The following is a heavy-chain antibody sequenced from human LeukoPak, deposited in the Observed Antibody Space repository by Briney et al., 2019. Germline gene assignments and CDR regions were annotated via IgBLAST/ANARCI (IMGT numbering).Heavy chain of an antibody. V-gene: IGHV1-8*01. D-gene: IGHD6-19*01. J-gene: IGHJ4*02. CDR3: ARGRQWQDFGY. Sequence: ASVTVSCKASGSTFTSYDINWVRRAPGPGLEWVGWMYLNSGNTGYAQKFQGRVTMTRNTSISTGYMELSSLRSEDTAVYFCARGRQWQDFGYGGRGTLISVSS. CDR2: MYLNSGNT. CDR1: GSTFTSYD.